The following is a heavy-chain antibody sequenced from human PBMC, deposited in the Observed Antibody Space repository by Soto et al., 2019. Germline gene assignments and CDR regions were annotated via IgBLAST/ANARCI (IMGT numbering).Heavy chain of an antibody. CDR1: GGSISSYY. D-gene: IGHD6-13*01. CDR3: ARRYSSAFDI. J-gene: IGHJ3*02. CDR2: IYYSGST. Sequence: SETLSLTCTVSGGSISSYYWSWIRQPPGKGLEWIGYIYYSGSTNYNPSFKSRVTISVDTSKNQFSLKLSSVTAADTAVYYCARRYSSAFDIWGQGTMVTVSS. V-gene: IGHV4-59*08.